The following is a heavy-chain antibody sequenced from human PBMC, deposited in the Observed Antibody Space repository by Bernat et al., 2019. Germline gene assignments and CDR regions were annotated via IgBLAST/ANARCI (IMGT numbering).Heavy chain of an antibody. D-gene: IGHD1-1*01. CDR2: TYYRSTWYN. CDR3: AKERRNDHPLDYYYYDIDV. CDR1: GDSVSSNSAA. J-gene: IGHJ6*02. Sequence: QVQLQQSGPGLVKPSQTLSLTCAISGDSVSSNSAAWNWIRQSPSRGLEWLGRTYYRSTWYNDYAVSLKRRITVYPDPSMNQCNQQPNSATAGDRDEEYYAKERRNDHPLDYYYYDIDVWGQGTTVTVSS. V-gene: IGHV6-1*01.